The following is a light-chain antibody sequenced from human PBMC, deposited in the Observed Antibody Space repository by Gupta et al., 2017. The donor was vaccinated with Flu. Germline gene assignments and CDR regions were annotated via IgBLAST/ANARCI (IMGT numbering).Light chain of an antibody. J-gene: IGKJ4*01. V-gene: IGKV1-33*01. CDR2: DAS. CDR3: QQYRDLPLT. Sequence: GDRVTITCQASQDMSKSLNWSQQKPGKAPNLLIYDASNLETGVPSRFSGSGSGTDFTFTISSLQPEDVATYYCQQYRDLPLTFGGGTKVEI. CDR1: QDMSKS.